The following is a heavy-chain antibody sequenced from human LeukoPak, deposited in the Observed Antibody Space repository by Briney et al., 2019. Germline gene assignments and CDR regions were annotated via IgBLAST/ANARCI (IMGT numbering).Heavy chain of an antibody. CDR2: INHSGST. V-gene: IGHV4-34*01. J-gene: IGHJ6*04. D-gene: IGHD3-3*01. CDR1: GGSFSGYY. Sequence: PSETLSLTGAVYGGSFSGYYWSWIRQPPGKGLEWIGEINHSGSTNYNPSLKSRVTISVDTSKNQFSLKLSSVTAADTAVYYCARAKPNPQITTPKRQRYGMDVWGKGTTVTVSS. CDR3: ARAKPNPQITTPKRQRYGMDV.